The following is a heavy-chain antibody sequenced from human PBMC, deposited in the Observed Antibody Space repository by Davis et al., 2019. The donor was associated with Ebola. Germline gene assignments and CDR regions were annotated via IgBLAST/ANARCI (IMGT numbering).Heavy chain of an antibody. CDR3: AREGTGDGFIYYYGMDV. J-gene: IGHJ6*02. CDR2: MNPNSGDT. D-gene: IGHD1-1*01. CDR1: GYTFSNYA. V-gene: IGHV1-8*01. Sequence: AASVTVSCKASGYTFSNYAINWVRQAPGQGLEWMGWMNPNSGDTGYAQKFQGRVTMTRNTSISTAYMELSSLRSEDTAVYYCAREGTGDGFIYYYGMDVWGQGTTVTVSS.